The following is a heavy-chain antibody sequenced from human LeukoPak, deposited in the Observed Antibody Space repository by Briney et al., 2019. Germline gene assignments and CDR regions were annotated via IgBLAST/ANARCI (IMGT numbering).Heavy chain of an antibody. CDR2: ISGSGGST. J-gene: IGHJ4*02. D-gene: IGHD6-13*01. CDR3: AKSGRVAAAGTAWSAFDI. Sequence: GGSLRLSCAASGFTFSSYSMSWVRQAPGKGLEWVSAISGSGGSTYYADSVKGRFTISRDNSKNTLYLQMNSLRAEDTAVYYCAKSGRVAAAGTAWSAFDIWGQGTLVTVSS. V-gene: IGHV3-23*01. CDR1: GFTFSSYS.